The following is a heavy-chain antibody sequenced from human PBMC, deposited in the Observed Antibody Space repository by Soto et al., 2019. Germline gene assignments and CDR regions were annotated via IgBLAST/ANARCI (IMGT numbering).Heavy chain of an antibody. Sequence: QVQLVESGGGLVKPGGSLRLSCAASGFTFSDYSMSWVRQSPEKGLEWVSYITGPSSYRNYADSVKGRFTVSRDNAKNSLYLQMNSLRAEDTAVYYCARDGGYNKFRGGYYYGMDVWGQGTAVIVSS. CDR2: ITGPSSYR. CDR3: ARDGGYNKFRGGYYYGMDV. D-gene: IGHD1-26*01. CDR1: GFTFSDYS. V-gene: IGHV3-11*06. J-gene: IGHJ6*02.